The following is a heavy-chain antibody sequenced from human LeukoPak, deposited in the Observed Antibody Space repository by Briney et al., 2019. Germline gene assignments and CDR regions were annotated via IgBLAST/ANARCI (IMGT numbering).Heavy chain of an antibody. J-gene: IGHJ4*02. V-gene: IGHV1-2*04. Sequence: ASVKVSCKASGYTFTGYYMHWVRQAPGQGLEWMGWINPNSGGTNYAQKFQGWVTMTRDTSISTAYMELSRLRSDDTAVYYCARGLGGVYSGYEDYWGQGTLVTVSS. D-gene: IGHD5-12*01. CDR2: INPNSGGT. CDR3: ARGLGGVYSGYEDY. CDR1: GYTFTGYY.